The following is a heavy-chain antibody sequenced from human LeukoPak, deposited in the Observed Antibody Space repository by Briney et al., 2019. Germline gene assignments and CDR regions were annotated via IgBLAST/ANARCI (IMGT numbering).Heavy chain of an antibody. V-gene: IGHV1-8*01. CDR2: MNPNSGNT. J-gene: IGHJ6*03. CDR3: ARGIRGYSYGYFYYYYMDV. CDR1: GYTFTSYD. D-gene: IGHD5-18*01. Sequence: ASVKVSCKASGYTFTSYDINWVRQATGQGLEWMGWMNPNSGNTGYAQKFQGRVTMTRNTSISTAYMELSSLRSEDTAVYYCARGIRGYSYGYFYYYYMDVWGKGPRSPSP.